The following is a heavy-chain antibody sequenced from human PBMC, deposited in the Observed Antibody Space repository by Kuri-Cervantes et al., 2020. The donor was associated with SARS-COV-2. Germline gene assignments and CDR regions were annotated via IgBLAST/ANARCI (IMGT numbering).Heavy chain of an antibody. CDR1: GYSISSGYY. Sequence: SQTLSLTCTVSGYSISSGYYWGWIRQPPGKGLEWIGSIYHSGSTYYNPSLKSRVTISVDTSKNQFSLKLSSVTAADTAVYYCARNWLGYCSGGSCRYYYYYMDVWGKGATVTVSS. D-gene: IGHD2-15*01. CDR2: IYHSGST. J-gene: IGHJ6*03. V-gene: IGHV4-38-2*02. CDR3: ARNWLGYCSGGSCRYYYYYMDV.